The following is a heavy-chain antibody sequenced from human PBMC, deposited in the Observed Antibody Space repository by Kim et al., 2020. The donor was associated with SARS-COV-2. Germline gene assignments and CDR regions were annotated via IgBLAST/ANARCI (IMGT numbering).Heavy chain of an antibody. CDR1: GGSISSYY. D-gene: IGHD3-16*01. Sequence: SETLSLTCTVSGGSISSYYWSWIRQPPGTGLEWIGYIYYSGSTNYNPSLKSRVTISVDTSKNQFSLKLSSVTAADTAVYYCARQPVGAVANTRGLYFDYWGQGTLVTVSS. J-gene: IGHJ4*02. CDR3: ARQPVGAVANTRGLYFDY. CDR2: IYYSGST. V-gene: IGHV4-59*08.